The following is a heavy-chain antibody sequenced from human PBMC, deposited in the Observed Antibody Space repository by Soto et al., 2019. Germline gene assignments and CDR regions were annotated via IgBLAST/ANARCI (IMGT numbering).Heavy chain of an antibody. V-gene: IGHV3-23*01. CDR3: AKGGGSKDYYDTSGYYLYYYYAMDV. Sequence: EVQLLESGGGLVQPGGSLRLSCAASGFTFSSYAMTWVRQAPGKGLEWVSALSGSGVSTYCADSVKGRFTISRDNSKNTVYLRMNRLRAEDTAVYYCAKGGGSKDYYDTSGYYLYYYYAMDVWGQGTTVTVSS. CDR1: GFTFSSYA. J-gene: IGHJ6*02. CDR2: LSGSGVST. D-gene: IGHD3-22*01.